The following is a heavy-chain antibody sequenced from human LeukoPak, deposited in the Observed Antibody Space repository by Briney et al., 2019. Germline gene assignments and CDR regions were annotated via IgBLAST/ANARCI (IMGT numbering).Heavy chain of an antibody. CDR3: AKDRSSSWTLDY. CDR2: MSYDGSNK. D-gene: IGHD6-13*01. CDR1: GFTFSNYN. Sequence: GGSLRLSCAASGFTFSNYNMHWVRQAPGKGLEWVAVMSYDGSNKYYVDSVKGRFTISRDNSKNTLYLQMNSLRAEDTAVYYCAKDRSSSWTLDYWGQGTLVTVSS. V-gene: IGHV3-30*18. J-gene: IGHJ4*02.